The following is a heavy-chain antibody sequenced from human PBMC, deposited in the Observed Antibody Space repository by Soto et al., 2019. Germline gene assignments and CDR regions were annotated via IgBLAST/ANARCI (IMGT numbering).Heavy chain of an antibody. CDR1: GFSLTIGVVG. J-gene: IGHJ6*02. D-gene: IGHD6-13*01. Sequence: SGPTLVNPTQTLTLTCTFSGFSLTIGVVGVGWIRQPPGEALEWLALIYWNDEQYYNPSLRNRLTITRDTSKNQVVLTMTNMDPVDTATYYCAHRIPRPSGYDVWGQGPTLAVYS. CDR2: IYWNDEQ. V-gene: IGHV2-5*01. CDR3: AHRIPRPSGYDV.